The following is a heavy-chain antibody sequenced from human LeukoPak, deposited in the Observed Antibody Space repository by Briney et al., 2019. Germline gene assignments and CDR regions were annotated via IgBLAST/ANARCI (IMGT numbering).Heavy chain of an antibody. CDR2: IYYSGST. CDR3: ARVTKNDFWSGYLYPAYFGWFDP. Sequence: SETLSLTCTVSGGSISSHYWSWIRQPPGKGLEWIGCIYYSGSTNYNPSLKSRVTISVDTSKNQFSLKLSSVTAADTAVYYCARVTKNDFWSGYLYPAYFGWFDPWGQGTLVTVSS. D-gene: IGHD3-3*01. V-gene: IGHV4-59*11. CDR1: GGSISSHY. J-gene: IGHJ5*02.